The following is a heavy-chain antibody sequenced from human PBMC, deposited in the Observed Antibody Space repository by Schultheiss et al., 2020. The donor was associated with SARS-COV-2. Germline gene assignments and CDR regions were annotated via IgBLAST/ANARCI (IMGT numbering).Heavy chain of an antibody. V-gene: IGHV1-18*01. CDR3: ARERAVGHIVVVVAARWSGVVEEGNWFDP. J-gene: IGHJ5*02. Sequence: GESLKISCKASGYTFTSYGISWVRQAPGQGLEWMGWISAYNGNTNYAQKLQGRVTMTTDTSTSTAYMELRSLRSDDTAVYYCARERAVGHIVVVVAARWSGVVEEGNWFDPWGQGTLVTVSS. D-gene: IGHD2-15*01. CDR2: ISAYNGNT. CDR1: GYTFTSYG.